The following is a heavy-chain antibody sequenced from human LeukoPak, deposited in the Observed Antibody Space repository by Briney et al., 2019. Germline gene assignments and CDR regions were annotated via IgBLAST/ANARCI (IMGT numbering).Heavy chain of an antibody. Sequence: GESLRLSCAASGFTFSSYWMHWVRQAPGKGLVWVSRINSDGSSTSYADSVKGRFTISRDNAKNTQYLQMNSLRAEDTAVYYCARGYYYDSSGSVAPFDYWGQGTLVTVSS. CDR1: GFTFSSYW. CDR3: ARGYYYDSSGSVAPFDY. J-gene: IGHJ4*02. D-gene: IGHD3-22*01. CDR2: INSDGSST. V-gene: IGHV3-74*01.